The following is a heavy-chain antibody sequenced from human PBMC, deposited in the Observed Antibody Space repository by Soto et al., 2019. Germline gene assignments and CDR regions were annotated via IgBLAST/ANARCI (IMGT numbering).Heavy chain of an antibody. Sequence: SETLSLTCAVYGGSFSGYYWSWIRQPPGKGLEWIGEINHSGSTNYNPSLKSRVTISVDTSKNQFSLKLSSVTAADTSVYYCARDLDFYYSGMDVWGQGTTVTVSS. J-gene: IGHJ6*02. CDR3: ARDLDFYYSGMDV. CDR2: INHSGST. D-gene: IGHD1-1*01. CDR1: GGSFSGYY. V-gene: IGHV4-34*01.